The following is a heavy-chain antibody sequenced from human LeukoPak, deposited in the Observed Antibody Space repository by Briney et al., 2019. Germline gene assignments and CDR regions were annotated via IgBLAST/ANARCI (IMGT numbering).Heavy chain of an antibody. J-gene: IGHJ4*02. CDR3: AREDALRGVLDS. CDR2: INPSSGDT. CDR1: GYIFTGDY. V-gene: IGHV1-2*02. Sequence: ASVRVSCKATGYIFTGDYMHWVRQAPGQGLEWMGWINPSSGDTRFAEKSQGRVTLTGDTSISTAYMDLSRLTSDDTAIYYCAREDALRGVLDSWGQGTLVIVSS. D-gene: IGHD3-10*01.